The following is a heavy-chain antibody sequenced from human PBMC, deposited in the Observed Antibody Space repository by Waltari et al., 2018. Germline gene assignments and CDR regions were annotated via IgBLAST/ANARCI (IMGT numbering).Heavy chain of an antibody. CDR1: GGSITSNRHY. CDR3: ATYLGASLGTAAFDV. Sequence: QLQLQESGPGLVKPSETLSLTCSVSGGSITSNRHYWGWIRQPPGQGLEWIGTMSYNGATYSSPSLKGRVTIARATSKNQLSLKLGSVTAADTAVYYCATYLGASLGTAAFDVWGQGTMVTVSS. CDR2: MSYNGAT. D-gene: IGHD1-1*01. V-gene: IGHV4-39*01. J-gene: IGHJ3*01.